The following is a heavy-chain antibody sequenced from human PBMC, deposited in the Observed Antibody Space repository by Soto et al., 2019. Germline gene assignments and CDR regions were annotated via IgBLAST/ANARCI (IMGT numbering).Heavy chain of an antibody. J-gene: IGHJ5*02. CDR1: GYNFMRYG. Sequence: QVQLVQSGAEVKKPGASVKVSCKASGYNFMRYGFTWVRQAPGQEHEWMGWINVDNGETKYPQKIQGRVTMTTDTSTSTVYMELRSLTSDDTGVYYCSRLISGGYSDGVDPWGHGTLVTVSS. CDR2: INVDNGET. V-gene: IGHV1-18*04. D-gene: IGHD1-26*01. CDR3: SRLISGGYSDGVDP.